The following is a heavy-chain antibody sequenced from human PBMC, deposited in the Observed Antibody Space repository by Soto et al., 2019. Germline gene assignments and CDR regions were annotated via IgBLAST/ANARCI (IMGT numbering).Heavy chain of an antibody. V-gene: IGHV3-30-3*01. CDR3: ARDSPPRSYYDILTGLDSFDY. CDR2: TSYAGGDT. J-gene: IGHJ4*02. CDR1: GFTFSSYA. D-gene: IGHD3-9*01. Sequence: QVQLVESGGGVVQPGRSLRLSCAASGFTFSSYALYWVRQAPGKGLQWVAFTSYAGGDTYTADSVEGRFTISRDNSKDTLYLQMNSLRPEDTAIYYCARDSPPRSYYDILTGLDSFDYWGQGTLVTVSS.